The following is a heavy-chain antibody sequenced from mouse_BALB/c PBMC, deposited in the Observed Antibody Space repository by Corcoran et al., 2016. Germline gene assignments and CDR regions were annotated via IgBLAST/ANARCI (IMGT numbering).Heavy chain of an antibody. D-gene: IGHD1-1*01. V-gene: IGHV9-3-1*01. CDR2: INTYTGEP. CDR1: GYTFTNYG. CDR3: ARDYGSSQAWFAY. Sequence: QIQLVQSGPELKKPGETVKISCKASGYTFTNYGMNWVKQAPGKGLKWMGWINTYTGEPTYADDFKGRFAFSLETSASTAYLQINNRKNEDTATYFCARDYGSSQAWFAYWGQGTLVTVSA. J-gene: IGHJ3*01.